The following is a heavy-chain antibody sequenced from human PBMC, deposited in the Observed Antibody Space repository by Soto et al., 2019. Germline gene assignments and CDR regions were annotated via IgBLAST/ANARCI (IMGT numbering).Heavy chain of an antibody. CDR2: IIPIFGTA. CDR1: GYKFTTYF. V-gene: IGHV1-69*13. D-gene: IGHD6-19*01. Sequence: SVKVSCKASGYKFTTYFIHWVRQAPGQGLEWMGGIIPIFGTANYAQKFQGRVTITADESTSTAYMELSSLRSEDTAVYYCAREGAVAGTGYYYYYGMDVWGQGTTVTVSS. CDR3: AREGAVAGTGYYYYYGMDV. J-gene: IGHJ6*02.